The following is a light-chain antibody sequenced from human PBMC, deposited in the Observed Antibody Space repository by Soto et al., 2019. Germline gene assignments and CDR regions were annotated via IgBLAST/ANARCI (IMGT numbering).Light chain of an antibody. CDR2: DVS. Sequence: QSVLTQPRSVSGSPGQSVTISCTGNSSDVGGYKYVSWYQQHPGKAPKLMIYDVSKRPSGVPDRFSGSKSGNTASLTISGLQAEDEADYYCSSYAGRYTFVFGTGTKLTVL. J-gene: IGLJ1*01. CDR1: SSDVGGYKY. V-gene: IGLV2-11*01. CDR3: SSYAGRYTFV.